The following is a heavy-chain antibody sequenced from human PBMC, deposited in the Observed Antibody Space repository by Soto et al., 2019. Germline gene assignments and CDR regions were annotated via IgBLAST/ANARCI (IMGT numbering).Heavy chain of an antibody. D-gene: IGHD1-26*01. J-gene: IGHJ5*02. Sequence: SETLSLTCTVSGGSISSGGYYWSWIRQHPGKGLEWIGYIYYSGSTYYNPSLKSRVTISVDTSKNQFSLKLSSVTAADTAVYYCARAIVSPSWFDPWGQGTLVTVSS. V-gene: IGHV4-31*03. CDR2: IYYSGST. CDR1: GGSISSGGYY. CDR3: ARAIVSPSWFDP.